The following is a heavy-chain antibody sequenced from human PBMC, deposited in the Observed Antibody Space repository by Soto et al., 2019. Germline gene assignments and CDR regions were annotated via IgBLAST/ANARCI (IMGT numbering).Heavy chain of an antibody. CDR2: INHSGST. D-gene: IGHD6-6*01. CDR3: ARAPLVSLYNYYGMDV. V-gene: IGHV4-34*01. Sequence: QVQLQQWGAGLLKPSETLSLTCAVYGGSFSGYYWSWIRQPPGKGLEWIGEINHSGSTNYNPSLKSRVTISVDTSKNLFSLKLSSVTAADTAVYYCARAPLVSLYNYYGMDVWGQGTTVTVSS. J-gene: IGHJ6*02. CDR1: GGSFSGYY.